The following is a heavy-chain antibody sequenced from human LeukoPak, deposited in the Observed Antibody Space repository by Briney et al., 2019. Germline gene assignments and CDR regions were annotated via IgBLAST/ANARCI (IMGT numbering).Heavy chain of an antibody. J-gene: IGHJ2*01. CDR2: IYTSGST. D-gene: IGHD1-26*01. CDR1: GGSISSHY. Sequence: SETLSLTCTVSGGSISSHYWSWIRQPPGKGLEWIGYIYTSGSTKYNPSLKSRVTISVETSKNQFTLKLSSVTAADTAVYFCASKVGASTYWYFDLWGRGNQVTVSS. CDR3: ASKVGASTYWYFDL. V-gene: IGHV4-4*09.